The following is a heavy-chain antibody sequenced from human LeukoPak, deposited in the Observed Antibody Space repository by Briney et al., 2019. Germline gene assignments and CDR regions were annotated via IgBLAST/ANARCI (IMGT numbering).Heavy chain of an antibody. D-gene: IGHD4-17*01. CDR3: ARDSTVTTYYYYGMDV. CDR1: GFTFSSYE. Sequence: GRSLRLSCAASGFTFSSYEMNSVRQAPGKGLEWVSYISSSGSTIYYADSVKGRFTISRDNAKNSPYLQMNSLRAEDTAVYYCARDSTVTTYYYYGMDVWGQGTTVTVSS. J-gene: IGHJ6*02. V-gene: IGHV3-48*03. CDR2: ISSSGSTI.